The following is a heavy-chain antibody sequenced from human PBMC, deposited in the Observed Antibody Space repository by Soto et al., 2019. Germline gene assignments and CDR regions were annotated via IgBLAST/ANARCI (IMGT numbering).Heavy chain of an antibody. CDR3: ARQGYSSSWSFDY. Sequence: QVQFVQSGAEVKKPGASVKVSCKASGYSFTSYAMHWVRQAPGQRPEWMGWINAGNGNTKYSQKFQGRVTISRDTSASTAYMELSSLRSEDTAVYYCARQGYSSSWSFDYWGQGTLVTVSS. CDR2: INAGNGNT. D-gene: IGHD6-13*01. CDR1: GYSFTSYA. V-gene: IGHV1-3*01. J-gene: IGHJ4*02.